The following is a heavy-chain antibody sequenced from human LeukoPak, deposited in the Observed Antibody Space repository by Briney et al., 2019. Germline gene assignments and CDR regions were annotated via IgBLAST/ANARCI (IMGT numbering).Heavy chain of an antibody. CDR1: GFTFSSYE. J-gene: IGHJ4*02. V-gene: IGHV3-48*03. Sequence: GGSLRLSCAASGFTFSSYEMNWVRQAPGKGLEWVSYISSSGSTIYYADSVKGRFTISRDNAKTSLYLQMNSLRAEDTALYYCAKDMCSSTGCHEFDYWGVGTLVTVSS. D-gene: IGHD2-2*01. CDR2: ISSSGSTI. CDR3: AKDMCSSTGCHEFDY.